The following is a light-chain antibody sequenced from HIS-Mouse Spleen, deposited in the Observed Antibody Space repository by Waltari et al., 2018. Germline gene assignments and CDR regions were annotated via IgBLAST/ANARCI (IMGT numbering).Light chain of an antibody. Sequence: DIQLTQSPSFLSASVGDRVTITCLASQGISSYLAWYQQKPGKAPKLLIYAASTLQSGVPSRFSGSGSGTEFTLTISSLQPEDFAAYYCQQHNSYPRAFGQGTKVEIK. CDR1: QGISSY. J-gene: IGKJ1*01. CDR2: AAS. CDR3: QQHNSYPRA. V-gene: IGKV1-9*01.